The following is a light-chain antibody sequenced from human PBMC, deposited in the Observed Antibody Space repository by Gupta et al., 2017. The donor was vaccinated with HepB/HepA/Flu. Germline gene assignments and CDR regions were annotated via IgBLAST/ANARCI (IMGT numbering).Light chain of an antibody. V-gene: IGLV1-51*01. CDR2: ETT. CDR1: SPNIGNKY. CDR3: GTWDDSLMV. J-gene: IGLJ1*01. Sequence: QSLSTQPPSVSAAPGHKVTIPCSGSSPNIGNKYVCWYQQRPGTGLKLIIYETTQRPSGNPDRFTGYKPGTSATLAITGIKTGDEADYYCGTWDDSLMVFGTGTKVTVL.